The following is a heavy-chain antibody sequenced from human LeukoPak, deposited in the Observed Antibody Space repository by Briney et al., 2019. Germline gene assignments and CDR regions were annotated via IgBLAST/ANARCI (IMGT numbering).Heavy chain of an antibody. CDR1: GFSFSSYA. CDR2: ISSSTSHI. J-gene: IGHJ4*02. Sequence: GGSLRLSCAASGFSFSSYAMTWVRQAPGKGLEWVSSISSSTSHIYYADSVTGRFTISRDNAKNSLYLQMNSLRAEDTAVYYCARWPIAAAPPVYYFDYWGQGTLVTVSS. V-gene: IGHV3-21*01. D-gene: IGHD6-13*01. CDR3: ARWPIAAAPPVYYFDY.